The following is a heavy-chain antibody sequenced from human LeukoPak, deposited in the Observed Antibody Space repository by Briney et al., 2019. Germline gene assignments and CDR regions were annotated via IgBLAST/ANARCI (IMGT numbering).Heavy chain of an antibody. D-gene: IGHD6-13*01. CDR3: AKDRSSSWYSEYFQH. Sequence: GGSLRLSCAASGFTFSSYAMSWVRQAPGKGLEWVSAISGSGGSTYYADSVKGRFTISRDNSKNTLYLQMNSLRAEDTAVYYCAKDRSSSWYSEYFQHWGQGTLVTVSS. CDR2: ISGSGGST. CDR1: GFTFSSYA. J-gene: IGHJ1*01. V-gene: IGHV3-23*01.